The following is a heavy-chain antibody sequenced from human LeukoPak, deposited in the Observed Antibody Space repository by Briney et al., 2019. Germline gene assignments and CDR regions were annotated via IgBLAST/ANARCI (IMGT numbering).Heavy chain of an antibody. CDR2: ISGSGGST. D-gene: IGHD4-11*01. J-gene: IGHJ4*02. V-gene: IGHV3-23*01. Sequence: GGSLRLSCAASGFTFSSYAMSWVRQAPGKGLEWVSAISGSGGSTYYADSVKGRFTISRDNSKNTLYLQMNSLRAEDTAVYYCARKRLPTVTTSWFDYWGQGTLVTVSS. CDR3: ARKRLPTVTTSWFDY. CDR1: GFTFSSYA.